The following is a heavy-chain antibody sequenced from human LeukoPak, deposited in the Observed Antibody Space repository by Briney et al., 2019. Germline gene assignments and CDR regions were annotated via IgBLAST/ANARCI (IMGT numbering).Heavy chain of an antibody. V-gene: IGHV1-69*05. CDR2: IIPIFGTA. D-gene: IGHD7-27*01. J-gene: IGHJ6*03. CDR1: GGTFSSYA. Sequence: ASVKVSCKAPGGTFSSYAISWVRQTPGQGLEWMGGIIPIFGTANYAQKFQGRVTITTDESTSTAYMELSSLRSEDTAVYYCARTGDPDYYYYYMDVWGKGTTVTVSS. CDR3: ARTGDPDYYYYYMDV.